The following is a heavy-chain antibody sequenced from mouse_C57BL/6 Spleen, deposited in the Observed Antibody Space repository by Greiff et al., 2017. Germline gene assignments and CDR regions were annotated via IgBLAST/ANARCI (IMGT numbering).Heavy chain of an antibody. D-gene: IGHD3-3*01. CDR3: ARPGRGFDY. CDR2: INPNNGGT. Sequence: VQLQQSGPELVKPGASVKISCKASGYTFTDYYMNWVKQSHGKSLEWIGDINPNNGGTSYNQKFKGKATLTVDKSSSTAYMELRSLTSEDSAVYYCARPGRGFDYWGQGTTLTVSS. J-gene: IGHJ2*01. CDR1: GYTFTDYY. V-gene: IGHV1-26*01.